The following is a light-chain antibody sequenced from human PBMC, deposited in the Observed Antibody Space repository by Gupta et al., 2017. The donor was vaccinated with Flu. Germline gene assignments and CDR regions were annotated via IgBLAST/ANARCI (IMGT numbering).Light chain of an antibody. Sequence: STLSASVGDRVTITCRASQSISTSLAWYRQKPGKAPELLMFKASGLESGVPSRFSGSGSGTECTLTISSLHPDDFATYYCQHYNNFSEGTFGQGTKVEI. J-gene: IGKJ2*02. V-gene: IGKV1-5*03. CDR3: QHYNNFSEGT. CDR2: KAS. CDR1: QSISTS.